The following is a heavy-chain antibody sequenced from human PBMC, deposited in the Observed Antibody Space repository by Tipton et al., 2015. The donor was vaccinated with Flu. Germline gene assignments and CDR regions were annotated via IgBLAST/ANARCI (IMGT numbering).Heavy chain of an antibody. D-gene: IGHD1-26*01. CDR1: GYNFPTHW. J-gene: IGHJ4*02. CDR3: ARGAVGVLGEYFDF. Sequence: VQLVQSGAEVRKPGESLKISCKASGYNFPTHWIVWARQMPGKGLEWMGFIYPGDSDTRYSPSFQGQVTISVDRSVNTAYLQWSSLKASDTAFYYCARGAVGVLGEYFDFWGQGTLVTVSS. V-gene: IGHV5-51*01. CDR2: IYPGDSDT.